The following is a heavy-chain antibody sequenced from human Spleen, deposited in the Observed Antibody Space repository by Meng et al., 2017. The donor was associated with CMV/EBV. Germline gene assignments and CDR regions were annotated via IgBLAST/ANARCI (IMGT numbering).Heavy chain of an antibody. CDR1: GGTFSSYA. V-gene: IGHV1-69*05. Sequence: SGGTFSSYANSWVRQAPGQGLEWMGGIIPIFGTANYAQKFKGGVTITTDESTRTTYMELSSLRSEDTAVYYCARGSSGYQSHLFDYWGQGTLVTVSS. J-gene: IGHJ4*02. CDR3: ARGSSGYQSHLFDY. CDR2: IIPIFGTA. D-gene: IGHD3-22*01.